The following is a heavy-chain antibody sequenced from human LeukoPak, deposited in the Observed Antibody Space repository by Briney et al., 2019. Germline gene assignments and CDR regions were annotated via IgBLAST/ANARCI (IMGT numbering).Heavy chain of an antibody. CDR2: INQLGTER. CDR1: GFTFSSYS. J-gene: IGHJ4*02. V-gene: IGHV3-7*01. Sequence: GGSLRLSCAASGFTFSSYSMNWVRQAPGKGLEWVANINQLGTEREYVDSVKGRFTISRDNAKNALYLQIDSLRAEDTAMYYCARDDGRSFDFRGQGTLVTVSS. CDR3: ARDDGRSFDF.